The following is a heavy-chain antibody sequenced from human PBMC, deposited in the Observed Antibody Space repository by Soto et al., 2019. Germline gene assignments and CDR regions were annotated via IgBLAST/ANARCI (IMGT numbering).Heavy chain of an antibody. CDR1: GFTVSSNY. CDR2: IYSGGST. V-gene: IGHV3-53*01. J-gene: IGHJ3*02. D-gene: IGHD3-22*01. CDR3: AREVGTYYYESSGYYGDAFDI. Sequence: EVQLVESGGGLIQPGGSLRLSCAASGFTVSSNYMSWVRQAPGKGLEWVSVIYSGGSTYYAASVKGRFTISRDNSKNTLYRQMNSLRAEDTAVYYCAREVGTYYYESSGYYGDAFDIWGQGTMVTVSS.